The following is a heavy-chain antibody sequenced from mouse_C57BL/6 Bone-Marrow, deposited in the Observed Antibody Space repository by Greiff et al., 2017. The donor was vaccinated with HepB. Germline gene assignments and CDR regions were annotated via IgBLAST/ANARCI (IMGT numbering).Heavy chain of an antibody. Sequence: EVKLVESGGGLVQPGGSLKLSCAASGFTFSDYYMYWVRQTPEKRLEWVAYISNGGGSTYYPDTVKGRFTISRDNAKNTLYLQMSRLKSEDTAMYYCARHDCGPYWYFDVWGTGTTVTVSS. J-gene: IGHJ1*03. V-gene: IGHV5-12*01. CDR2: ISNGGGST. CDR1: GFTFSDYY. CDR3: ARHDCGPYWYFDV.